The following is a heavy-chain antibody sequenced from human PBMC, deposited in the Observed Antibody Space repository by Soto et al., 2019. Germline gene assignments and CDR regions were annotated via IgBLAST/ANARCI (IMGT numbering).Heavy chain of an antibody. D-gene: IGHD3-10*01. CDR2: INHSGST. CDR3: ARGNQYSYGSGSYYTNWFGP. V-gene: IGHV4-34*01. Sequence: NPSETLSLTCAVYGGSFSGYYWSWIRQPPGKGLEWIGEINHSGSTNYNPSLKSRVTITVDTSKKQFSLKLSSVTAADTAVYYCARGNQYSYGSGSYYTNWFGPWGQGTLVTVSS. J-gene: IGHJ5*02. CDR1: GGSFSGYY.